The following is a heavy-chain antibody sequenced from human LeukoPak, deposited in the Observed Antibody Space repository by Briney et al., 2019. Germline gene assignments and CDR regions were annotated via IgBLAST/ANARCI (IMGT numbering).Heavy chain of an antibody. V-gene: IGHV3-7*01. CDR1: GFTFSSYW. D-gene: IGHD3-10*01. J-gene: IGHJ5*02. CDR2: IKQDGSEK. CDR3: ARVTNPLLWFGELDKFDP. Sequence: GGSLRLSCAASGFTFSSYWMSWVRQAPGKGLEWVANIKQDGSEKYYVGSVKGRFTISRDNAKNSLYLQMNSLRAEDTAVYYCARVTNPLLWFGELDKFDPWGQGTLVTVSS.